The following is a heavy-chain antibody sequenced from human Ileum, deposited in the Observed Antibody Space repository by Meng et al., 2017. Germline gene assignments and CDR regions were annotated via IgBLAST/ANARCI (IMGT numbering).Heavy chain of an antibody. V-gene: IGHV6-1*01. CDR1: GDSVSNNNAA. D-gene: IGHD3-10*01. J-gene: IGHJ6*02. CDR3: AAVALRGLGGMDV. Sequence: SQTLSLTCAISGDSVSNNNAAWNWIRQSPSRGLEWLGRTYYRSKWYSEYAGSVRDRITINPDTSRNHFSLQLKSVTPGDTAVYYCAAVALRGLGGMDVWGQGTTVTVSS. CDR2: TYYRSKWYS.